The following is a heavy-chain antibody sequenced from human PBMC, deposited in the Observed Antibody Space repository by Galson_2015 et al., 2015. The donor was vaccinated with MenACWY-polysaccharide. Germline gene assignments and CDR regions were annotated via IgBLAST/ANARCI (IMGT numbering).Heavy chain of an antibody. D-gene: IGHD4-11*01. J-gene: IGHJ4*02. CDR1: GGSFSGYF. CDR2: INPSGST. CDR3: AIGMSRYSNY. Sequence: ATLSLTCAVYGGSFSGYFWPWLRPPPGEGLEWIGEINPSGSTNYTPSLKSRVTISLDTSKNEFYLKVSSVTAADTAMYYCAIGMSRYSNYWGRGTLVTVSS. V-gene: IGHV4-34*01.